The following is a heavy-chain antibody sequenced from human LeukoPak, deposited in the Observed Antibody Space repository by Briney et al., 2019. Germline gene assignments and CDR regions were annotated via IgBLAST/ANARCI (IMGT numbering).Heavy chain of an antibody. CDR1: GYTFTSYY. J-gene: IGHJ4*02. CDR3: ARESIFGVVSSYFDY. V-gene: IGHV1-46*01. CDR2: INPSGGST. D-gene: IGHD3-3*01. Sequence: ASVKVSCKASGYTFTSYYMHWVRQAPGQGLEWMGIINPSGGSTSYAQKFQGRVTMTRDTSTSTVYMELSSLRSEDTAVYYCARESIFGVVSSYFDYWGQGTLVTVSS.